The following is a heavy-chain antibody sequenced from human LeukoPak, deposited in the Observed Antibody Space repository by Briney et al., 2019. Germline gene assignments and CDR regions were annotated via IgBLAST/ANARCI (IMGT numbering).Heavy chain of an antibody. CDR3: ARPIVVVPLRAFDI. CDR1: GGSISSSSFY. J-gene: IGHJ3*02. D-gene: IGHD2-21*01. V-gene: IGHV4-39*07. Sequence: SETLPLTCTVSGGSISSSSFYWGWIRQPPGKGLEWIANIYYGGSAYYNPSLKSRVTISVDTSKNQFSLKLSSVTAADTAVYYCARPIVVVPLRAFDIWGQGTMVTVSS. CDR2: IYYGGSA.